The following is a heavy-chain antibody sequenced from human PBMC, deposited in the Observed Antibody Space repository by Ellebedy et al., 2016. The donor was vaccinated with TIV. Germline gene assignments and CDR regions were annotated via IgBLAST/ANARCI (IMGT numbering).Heavy chain of an antibody. CDR3: ARETGYSNSWSDWFDP. CDR1: GFAFSDYA. J-gene: IGHJ5*02. Sequence: GESLKISCAASGFAFSDYAMSWIRQAPGQGLEWVSSITRSNTRYYADSVQGRFTISRDNAKNSLYLQMDGLRGDDTAVYYCARETGYSNSWSDWFDPWGQGTLVTVSS. V-gene: IGHV3-69-1*01. CDR2: ITRSNTR. D-gene: IGHD6-13*01.